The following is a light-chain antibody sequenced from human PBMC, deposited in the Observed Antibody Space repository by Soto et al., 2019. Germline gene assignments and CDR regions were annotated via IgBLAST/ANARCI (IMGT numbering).Light chain of an antibody. CDR2: WNN. CDR3: AAWDDSLSGVL. Sequence: QSVLTQPPSASGSPGQRVTISCSGSSSNIGSNYVYWYQQLPGTAPKLLIYWNNQRRSGVPDRFSGSKSGTSVSLVISGLRSEDEGNYYCAAWDDSLSGVLFGGGTKLTVL. V-gene: IGLV1-47*01. CDR1: SSNIGSNY. J-gene: IGLJ2*01.